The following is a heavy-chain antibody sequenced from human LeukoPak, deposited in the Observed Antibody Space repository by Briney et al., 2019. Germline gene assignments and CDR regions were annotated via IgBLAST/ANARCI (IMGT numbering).Heavy chain of an antibody. Sequence: GGSLTLSCAASGFTFDDYGMSWVRQAPGKGLEWVSGINWNGGSTGYADSVKGRFTISRDNAKNSLYLRMNSLRAEDTALYYCARVFLAYYCSGGSCANDYWGQGTLVTVSS. CDR2: INWNGGST. CDR1: GFTFDDYG. D-gene: IGHD2-15*01. V-gene: IGHV3-20*04. CDR3: ARVFLAYYCSGGSCANDY. J-gene: IGHJ4*02.